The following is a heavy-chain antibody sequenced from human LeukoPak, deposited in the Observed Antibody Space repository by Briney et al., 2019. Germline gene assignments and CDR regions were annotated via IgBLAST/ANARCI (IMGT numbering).Heavy chain of an antibody. CDR2: FDPEDGET. V-gene: IGHV1-24*01. D-gene: IGHD3-22*01. CDR1: GYTLTELS. Sequence: ASVKVSCKVSGYTLTELSMHWVRQAPGKGLEWMGGFDPEDGETIYAQKFQGRVTMTEDTSTDTAYMELSSLRSEDTAVYYCAFHYYDSSGITDDAFDIWGQGTMVTVSS. J-gene: IGHJ3*02. CDR3: AFHYYDSSGITDDAFDI.